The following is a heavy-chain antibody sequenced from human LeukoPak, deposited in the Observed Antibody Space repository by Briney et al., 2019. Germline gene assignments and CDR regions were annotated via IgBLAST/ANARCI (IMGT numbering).Heavy chain of an antibody. Sequence: SETLSLTCAVYGGSFSGYYWSWIRQPPGKGLEWIGEINHSGSTNYNPSLKSRVTISVDASKNQFSLKLSSVTAADTAVYYCARRSEILRYCSSTSCYTGASNWFDPWGQGTLVTVSS. CDR1: GGSFSGYY. V-gene: IGHV4-34*01. CDR3: ARRSEILRYCSSTSCYTGASNWFDP. CDR2: INHSGST. D-gene: IGHD2-2*02. J-gene: IGHJ5*02.